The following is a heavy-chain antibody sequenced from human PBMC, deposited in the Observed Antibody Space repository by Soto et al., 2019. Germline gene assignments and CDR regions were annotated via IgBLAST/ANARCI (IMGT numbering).Heavy chain of an antibody. CDR3: ARWDYGYYARFDY. D-gene: IGHD4-17*01. Sequence: QVQLVQSGAEVKKSGASVKVSCKASGYTFTSHDINWVRQATGQGLEWMGWMNPNSGNTGYAQKFQVIVTMTRNTSISTAYMELSSLRSEDTAVYYCARWDYGYYARFDYWGQGTLVTVSS. CDR2: MNPNSGNT. CDR1: GYTFTSHD. V-gene: IGHV1-8*01. J-gene: IGHJ4*02.